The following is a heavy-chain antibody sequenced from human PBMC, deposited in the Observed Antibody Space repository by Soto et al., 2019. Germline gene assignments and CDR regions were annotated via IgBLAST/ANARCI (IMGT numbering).Heavy chain of an antibody. CDR1: GFTFDNYP. V-gene: IGHV3-49*03. CDR3: VRDLDYFDGGGYYRTFDD. CDR2: IRSKSYGATT. J-gene: IGHJ4*02. Sequence: GGSLRLSCTGSGFTFDNYPLSWFRQAPGKGLEWVSFIRSKSYGATTEYAASVKGRFTISKDDSKRVVYLQMNSLRAEDTAVYYCVRDLDYFDGGGYYRTFDDSGQGTLVTVSS. D-gene: IGHD3-22*01.